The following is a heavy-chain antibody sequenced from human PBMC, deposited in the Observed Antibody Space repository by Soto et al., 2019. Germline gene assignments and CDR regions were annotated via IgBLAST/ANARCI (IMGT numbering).Heavy chain of an antibody. CDR3: VRGALGSYYFDY. CDR1: GFTFNKYW. CDR2: IKYDATIT. J-gene: IGHJ4*02. Sequence: EVQFVESGGGLFQPGGSLRLSCAASGFTFNKYWIHWVRQAPGTGLVWVSRIKYDATITNYADSVKGRFSTSRDNAQNTVHLQRSSLRGDDTAVYYCVRGALGSYYFDYWGQGTLVSVSS. V-gene: IGHV3-74*01. D-gene: IGHD3-16*01.